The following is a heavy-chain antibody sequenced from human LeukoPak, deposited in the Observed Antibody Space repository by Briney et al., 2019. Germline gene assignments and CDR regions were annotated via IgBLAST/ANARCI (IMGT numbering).Heavy chain of an antibody. D-gene: IGHD1-1*01. V-gene: IGHV3-48*02. CDR1: GFTFSSYS. J-gene: IGHJ4*02. CDR3: ARQRYSDY. Sequence: GGSLRLSCTASGFTFSSYSMNWVRQAPGKGLEWVSYISTSSTTIYYADSVKGRFTISRDNVKNSVYLQMNSLRDEDTAVYFCARQRYSDYWGQGTLVTVSS. CDR2: ISTSSTTI.